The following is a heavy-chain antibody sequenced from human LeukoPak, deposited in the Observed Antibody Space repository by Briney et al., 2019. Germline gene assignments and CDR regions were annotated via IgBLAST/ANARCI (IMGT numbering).Heavy chain of an antibody. J-gene: IGHJ5*02. CDR2: VNHSGST. CDR3: ARGVGSSWSYNWFDP. D-gene: IGHD6-13*01. CDR1: GGSFSGYY. V-gene: IGHV4-34*01. Sequence: SETLSLTCAVYGGSFSGYYWNWIRQPPGKGLEWIGEVNHSGSTNYSPSLKSRVTISLDTSQNQFSLKLSSVTAADTAVYYCARGVGSSWSYNWFDPWGQGTLVTVSS.